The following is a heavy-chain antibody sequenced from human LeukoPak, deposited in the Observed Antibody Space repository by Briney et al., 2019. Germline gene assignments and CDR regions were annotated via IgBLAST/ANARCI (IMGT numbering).Heavy chain of an antibody. CDR2: IKSNADGGTP. J-gene: IGHJ4*02. Sequence: GGSLRLSCAASGFSFMNAWMIWVRQAPGKGLEWVGRIKSNADGGTPDYAAPARGRFTISRDDSKNTLYQQMNSLKTEDTAVYYCTTFYHEYSPYWGRGTLVTVSS. D-gene: IGHD2/OR15-2a*01. CDR3: TTFYHEYSPY. CDR1: GFSFMNAW. V-gene: IGHV3-15*01.